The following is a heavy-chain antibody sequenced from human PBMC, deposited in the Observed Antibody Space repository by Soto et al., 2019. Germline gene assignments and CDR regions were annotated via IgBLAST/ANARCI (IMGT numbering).Heavy chain of an antibody. D-gene: IGHD3-22*01. CDR3: ARYPPGYYDSSGYYSDY. CDR2: MNPNSGNT. V-gene: IGHV1-8*01. CDR1: GYTFTSYD. J-gene: IGHJ4*02. Sequence: ASVKVSCKASGYTFTSYDINWVRQATGQGLEWMGWMNPNSGNTGYAQKFQGRVTVTRNTSISTAYMELSSLRSEDTAVYYCARYPPGYYDSSGYYSDYWGQGTLVTVSS.